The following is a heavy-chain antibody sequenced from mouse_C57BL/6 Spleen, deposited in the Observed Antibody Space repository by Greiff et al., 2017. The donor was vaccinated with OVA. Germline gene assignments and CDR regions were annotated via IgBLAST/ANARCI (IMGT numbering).Heavy chain of an antibody. CDR2: IYWDDDK. CDR1: GFSLSTSGMG. D-gene: IGHD2-4*01. V-gene: IGHV8-12*01. CDR3: ARIYYDYDGTLMDY. J-gene: IGHJ4*01. Sequence: QVQLKESGPGILQSSQTLSLTCSFSGFSLSTSGMGVSWIRQPSGKGLEWLAHIYWDDDKRYNPSLKSRLTISKDTSRNQVFLKITSVDTADTATYYCARIYYDYDGTLMDYWGQGTSVTVSS.